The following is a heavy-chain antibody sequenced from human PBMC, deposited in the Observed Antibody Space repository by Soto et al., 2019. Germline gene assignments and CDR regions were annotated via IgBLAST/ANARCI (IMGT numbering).Heavy chain of an antibody. V-gene: IGHV3-30-3*01. Sequence: GGSLRLSCAASGFTFSSYAMHWVRQAPGKGLEWVAVISYDGSNKYYADSVKGRFTISRDNSKNTLYLQMNSLRAEDMAVYYCARDVRYCSGGSCYHNWFDPWGQGTLVTVSS. CDR3: ARDVRYCSGGSCYHNWFDP. CDR2: ISYDGSNK. D-gene: IGHD2-15*01. J-gene: IGHJ5*02. CDR1: GFTFSSYA.